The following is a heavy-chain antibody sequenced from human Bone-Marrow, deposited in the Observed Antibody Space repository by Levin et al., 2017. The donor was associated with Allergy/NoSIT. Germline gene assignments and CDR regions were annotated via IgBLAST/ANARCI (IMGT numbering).Heavy chain of an antibody. CDR3: ATMETTGTRKLDP. J-gene: IGHJ5*02. V-gene: IGHV1-69*02. D-gene: IGHD1-1*01. Sequence: KISCKASGATFGTYTIYWVRQAPGLGLEWMGRIIPILGMTNYAQRFQGRVTITADKSTSAVYMELSSLRSDDTAIYYCATMETTGTRKLDPWGQGTLVTVSS. CDR1: GATFGTYT. CDR2: IIPILGMT.